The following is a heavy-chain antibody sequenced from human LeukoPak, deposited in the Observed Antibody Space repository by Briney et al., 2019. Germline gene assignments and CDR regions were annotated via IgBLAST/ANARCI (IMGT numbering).Heavy chain of an antibody. V-gene: IGHV1-18*01. CDR1: GYTFTSYG. Sequence: ASVNVSCKDSGYTFTSYGISGVRQAPGRGLEWMGWISAYNGNTNYAQKLQGRVTMTTDTSTSTAYMELRTLRSDDTAVYYCARANRLSLAVAGAYWGQGTLVTVS. CDR3: ARANRLSLAVAGAY. J-gene: IGHJ4*02. D-gene: IGHD6-19*01. CDR2: ISAYNGNT.